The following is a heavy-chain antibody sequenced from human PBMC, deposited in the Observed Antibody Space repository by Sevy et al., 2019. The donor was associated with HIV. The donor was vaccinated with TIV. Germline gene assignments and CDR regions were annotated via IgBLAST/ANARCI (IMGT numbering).Heavy chain of an antibody. D-gene: IGHD4-4*01. CDR1: GFSFSNFG. CDR2: SSYDGHTN. J-gene: IGHJ6*02. V-gene: IGHV3-30*18. Sequence: GESLKISCIASGFSFSNFGMHWVRQAPGKGLEWVAISSYDGHTNYFGDPVKGRFTISRDNSKNTLYLQMNSLRVQDTAVYYCAKDLLQLTIKELAQDYYYGMDVWGQGTTVTVSS. CDR3: AKDLLQLTIKELAQDYYYGMDV.